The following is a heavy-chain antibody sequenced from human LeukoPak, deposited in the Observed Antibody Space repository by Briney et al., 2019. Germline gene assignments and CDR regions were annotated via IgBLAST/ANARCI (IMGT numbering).Heavy chain of an antibody. D-gene: IGHD2-15*01. Sequence: GGSLRLSCAASGFTFSSYGMSWVRQAPGKGLEWVSAISGSGGSTYYAHSVKGRFIISRDNSKNSLYLQMNSLRAEDTAVYYCAKDWVNRIPLFDPWGQGTLVTVSS. J-gene: IGHJ5*02. V-gene: IGHV3-23*01. CDR2: ISGSGGST. CDR3: AKDWVNRIPLFDP. CDR1: GFTFSSYG.